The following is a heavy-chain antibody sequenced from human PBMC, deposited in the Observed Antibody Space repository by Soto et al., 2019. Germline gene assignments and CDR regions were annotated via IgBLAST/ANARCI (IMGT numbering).Heavy chain of an antibody. CDR1: GGSFSGYY. Sequence: QVQLQQWGAGLLKPSETLSLTCAVYGGSFSGYYWSWIRQPPGKGLEWIGEINHSGSTNYNPSLKSRVTLSVDTSKNQFSLKLSSVTAADTAVYYCARGLNHYDILTGYGGFDPWGQGTLVTVSS. CDR2: INHSGST. V-gene: IGHV4-34*01. CDR3: ARGLNHYDILTGYGGFDP. D-gene: IGHD3-9*01. J-gene: IGHJ5*02.